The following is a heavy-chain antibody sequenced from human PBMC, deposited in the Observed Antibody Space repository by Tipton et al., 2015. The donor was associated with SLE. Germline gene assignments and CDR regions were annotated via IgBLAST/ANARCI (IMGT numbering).Heavy chain of an antibody. CDR2: IIPIFGTA. CDR3: ALGGPYYYDSRGYFELDV. V-gene: IGHV1-69*01. CDR1: GGTFSSYA. D-gene: IGHD3-22*01. J-gene: IGHJ6*02. Sequence: QSGAEVKKPGSSVKVSCKASGGTFSSYAISWVRQAPGQGLEWMGGIIPIFGTANYAQKFQGRVTITADESTSTAYMELSSLRSEDTNVCYCALGGPYYYDSRGYFELDVWSQATTFPVSS.